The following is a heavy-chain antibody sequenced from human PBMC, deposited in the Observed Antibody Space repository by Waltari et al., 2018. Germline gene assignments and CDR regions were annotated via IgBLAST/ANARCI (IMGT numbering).Heavy chain of an antibody. CDR1: GYSFTSYW. J-gene: IGHJ4*02. CDR3: ARPGISSSWYPDY. V-gene: IGHV5-10-1*03. Sequence: EVQLVPSGAEVKKPGESLRISCKGSGYSFTSYWIRWVRQMPGKGLEWMGRIDPSDSYTNYSPSFQGHVTISADKSISTAYLQWSSLKASDTAMYYCARPGISSSWYPDYWGQGTLVTVSS. D-gene: IGHD6-13*01. CDR2: IDPSDSYT.